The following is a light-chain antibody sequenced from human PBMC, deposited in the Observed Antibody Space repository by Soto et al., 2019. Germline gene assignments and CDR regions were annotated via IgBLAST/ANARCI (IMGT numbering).Light chain of an antibody. CDR2: GNS. V-gene: IGLV1-40*01. CDR3: QPYDSSLSGSV. CDR1: NSNIGAGYD. Sequence: QSVLTQQPSVSGAPGQRVTISCTGSNSNIGAGYDVHWYQQLPGTAPKLLIYGNSNRPSGVPDRFSGSKSVTSASLAITGVQAEDEADYYCQPYDSSLSGSVFGNGTKVTVL. J-gene: IGLJ1*01.